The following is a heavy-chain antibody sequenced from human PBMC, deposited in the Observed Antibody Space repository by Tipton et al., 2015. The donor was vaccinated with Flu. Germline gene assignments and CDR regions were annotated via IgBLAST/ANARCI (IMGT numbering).Heavy chain of an antibody. V-gene: IGHV1-2*02. Sequence: QLVQSGAEVKKPGTSVRVSCKTSGYTFTDYFIHWVRQAPGQGLEWMGWIDPSSGGSNYAQKFHGRVTVTRDTSISTAFVELSSLSSDDTAVYYCATTLGHCSGGRCSWGQGTLVTVSS. CDR2: IDPSSGGS. CDR1: GYTFTDYF. D-gene: IGHD2-15*01. CDR3: ATTLGHCSGGRCS. J-gene: IGHJ5*02.